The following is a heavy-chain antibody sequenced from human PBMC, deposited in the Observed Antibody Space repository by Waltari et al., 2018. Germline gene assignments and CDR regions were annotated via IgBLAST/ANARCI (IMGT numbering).Heavy chain of an antibody. CDR1: GGSISSSSYY. V-gene: IGHV4-39*07. J-gene: IGHJ5*02. CDR3: ARDRSDVNWFDP. D-gene: IGHD2-15*01. CDR2: IYYSGST. Sequence: QVQLQESGPGLVKPSETLSLTCTVSGGSISSSSYYWGWIRQPPGKGLEWIGSIYYSGSTYYNPSLKSRVTISVDTSKNQFSLKLSSVTAADTAVYYCARDRSDVNWFDPWGQGTLVTVSS.